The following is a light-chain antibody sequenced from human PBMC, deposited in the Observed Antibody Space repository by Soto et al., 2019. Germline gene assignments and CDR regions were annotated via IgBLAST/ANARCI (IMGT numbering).Light chain of an antibody. CDR3: QSYDSSLSGSGV. CDR2: DND. J-gene: IGLJ1*01. CDR1: SSNIGSNT. Sequence: QSVLTQPPSASGTPGQRVTISASGSSSNIGSNTVSWYQQVPGTAPKLLIYDNDERPSGVPGRFSGSKSGTSASLAITGLQAEDEADYYCQSYDSSLSGSGVFGTGTKLTVL. V-gene: IGLV1-44*01.